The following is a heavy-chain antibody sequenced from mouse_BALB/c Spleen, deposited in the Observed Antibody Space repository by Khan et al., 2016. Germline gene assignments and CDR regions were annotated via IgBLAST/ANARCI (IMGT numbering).Heavy chain of an antibody. Sequence: EVQLQESGPDLVKPSQSLSLTCTVTGYSIASGYSWHWIRQLPGNRLEWMAYIHFSGSTTYNPSLKSRISINRDTSKNQFFLQLISVTTEDTSTYYSTRGDYYGSGYWGQGTTLTVSS. D-gene: IGHD1-1*01. J-gene: IGHJ2*01. V-gene: IGHV3-1*02. CDR3: TRGDYYGSGY. CDR2: IHFSGST. CDR1: GYSIASGYS.